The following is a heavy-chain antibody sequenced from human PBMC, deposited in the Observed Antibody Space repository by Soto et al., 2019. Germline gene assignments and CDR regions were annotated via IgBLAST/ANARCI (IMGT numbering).Heavy chain of an antibody. CDR3: ASHSLTGTTGY. D-gene: IGHD1-7*01. CDR2: IYYSGST. V-gene: IGHV4-30-4*02. Sequence: SETLSLTCTVSGGSISSGDYYWSWIRQPPGKGLEWIGYIYYSGSTYYNPSLKSRVTISVDTSKNQFSLKLSSVTAADTAVCYCASHSLTGTTGYWGQGTLVTVSS. CDR1: GGSISSGDYY. J-gene: IGHJ4*02.